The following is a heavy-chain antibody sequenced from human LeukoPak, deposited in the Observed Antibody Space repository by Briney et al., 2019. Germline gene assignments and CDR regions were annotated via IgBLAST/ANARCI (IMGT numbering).Heavy chain of an antibody. V-gene: IGHV4-34*01. J-gene: IGHJ4*02. CDR2: INHSGST. CDR3: ARRTTVTKVFDY. Sequence: SETLSLTCAVYGGSFSGYCWSWIRQPPGKGLEWIGEINHSGSTNYNPSLKSRVTISVDTSKNQFSLKLSSVTAADTAVYYCARRTTVTKVFDYWGQGTLVTVSS. D-gene: IGHD4-17*01. CDR1: GGSFSGYC.